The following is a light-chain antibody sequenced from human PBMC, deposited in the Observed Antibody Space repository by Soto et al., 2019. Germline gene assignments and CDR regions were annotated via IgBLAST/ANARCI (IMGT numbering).Light chain of an antibody. Sequence: DIQMTQSPSSLSASVGDRVTITCQASQDISNYLNWYQQKPGKAPKLLIYDASNLETGVPSRFSGSGSGTDFTFTISSPQPEDIATYYCQQYDNLLPETFGPGTKVDIK. V-gene: IGKV1-33*01. CDR2: DAS. CDR1: QDISNY. CDR3: QQYDNLLPET. J-gene: IGKJ3*01.